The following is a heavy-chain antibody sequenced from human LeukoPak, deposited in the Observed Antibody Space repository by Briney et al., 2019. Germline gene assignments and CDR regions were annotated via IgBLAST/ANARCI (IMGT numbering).Heavy chain of an antibody. V-gene: IGHV4-31*03. CDR3: AREENSSFHFDY. CDR1: GGSISSGGYY. Sequence: PQTLSLTCTVSGGSISSGGYYWSWIRQHPGKGLEWIGYIYYSGSTYYNPSLKSRVTISVDTSKNQFSLKLSSVTAADTAVYYCAREENSSFHFDYWGQGTLVTVSS. J-gene: IGHJ4*02. D-gene: IGHD6-6*01. CDR2: IYYSGST.